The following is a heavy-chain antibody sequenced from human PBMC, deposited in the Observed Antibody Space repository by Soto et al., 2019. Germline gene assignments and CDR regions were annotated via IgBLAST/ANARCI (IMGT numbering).Heavy chain of an antibody. Sequence: PWGSLRLSCAVSGFSFITYAMHWFRQAPGKGLEWLAIIWFDGVKEYYAESVRGRFTISIDNSKNTVFLQMDTVGAEDSALYYCTRATFDVWGQGTTVTVSS. CDR2: IWFDGVKE. J-gene: IGHJ6*02. V-gene: IGHV3-33*01. CDR3: TRATFDV. CDR1: GFSFITYA.